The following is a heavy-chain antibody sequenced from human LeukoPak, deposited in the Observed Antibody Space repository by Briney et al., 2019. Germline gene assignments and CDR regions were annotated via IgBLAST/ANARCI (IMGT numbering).Heavy chain of an antibody. CDR2: ISSSSSYI. CDR1: GFTSSSYS. V-gene: IGHV3-21*04. CDR3: AKDITAMVTGAFDY. D-gene: IGHD5-18*01. J-gene: IGHJ4*02. Sequence: GGSLRLSCAASGFTSSSYSMNWVRPAPGKGLEWVSSISSSSSYIYYADSVKGRFTISRDNAKNSLYLQMNSLRAEDTALYYCAKDITAMVTGAFDYWGQGTLVTVSS.